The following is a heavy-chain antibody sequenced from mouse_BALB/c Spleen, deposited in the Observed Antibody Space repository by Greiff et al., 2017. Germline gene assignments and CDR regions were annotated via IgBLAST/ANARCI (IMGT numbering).Heavy chain of an antibody. CDR1: GFTFSSFG. V-gene: IGHV5-17*02. D-gene: IGHD1-1*01. J-gene: IGHJ1*01. Sequence: EVMLVESGGGLVQPGGSRKLSCAASGFTFSSFGMHWVRQAPEKGLEWVAYISSGSSTIYYADTVKGRFTISRDNPKNTLFLQMTSLRSEDTAMYYCARDGSSHWYFDVWGAGTTVTVSS. CDR2: ISSGSSTI. CDR3: ARDGSSHWYFDV.